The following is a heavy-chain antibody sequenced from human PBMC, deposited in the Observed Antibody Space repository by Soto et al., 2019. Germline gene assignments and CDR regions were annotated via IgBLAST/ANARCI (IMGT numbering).Heavy chain of an antibody. CDR3: AKDNLQRSGSIAALGY. D-gene: IGHD6-6*01. V-gene: IGHV3-43*01. J-gene: IGHJ4*02. CDR1: GFTFDDYT. Sequence: GGSLRLSCAASGFTFDDYTMHWVRQAPGKGLEWVSLISWGDGSTYYAYSVKVRFTISRDKSKNSLYLEMNSLRTEDTVMSYYAKDNLQRSGSIAALGYWGQGTLGTVSS. CDR2: ISWGDGST.